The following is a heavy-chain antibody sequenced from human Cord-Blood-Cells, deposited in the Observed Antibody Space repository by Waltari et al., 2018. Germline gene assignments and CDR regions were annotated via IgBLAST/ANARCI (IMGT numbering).Heavy chain of an antibody. Sequence: QVQLQQWGAGLLKPSETLSLTCAVYGGSFSGYYWSWIRQPPGKGLEWIGEINHSGSTNYNPSLKSRVTISVDTSKNQFSLKLSSVTAADTAVYYCARGIAAAGTVDYWGQGTLVIVSS. CDR3: ARGIAAAGTVDY. D-gene: IGHD6-13*01. V-gene: IGHV4-34*01. CDR1: GGSFSGYY. J-gene: IGHJ4*02. CDR2: INHSGST.